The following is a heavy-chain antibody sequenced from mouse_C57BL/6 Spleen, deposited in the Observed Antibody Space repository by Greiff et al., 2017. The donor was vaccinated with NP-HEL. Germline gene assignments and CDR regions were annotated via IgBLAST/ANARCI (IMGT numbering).Heavy chain of an antibody. Sequence: VKLMESGPELVKPGASVKISCKASGYAFSSSWMNWVKQRPGKGLEWIGRIYPGDGDTNYNGKFKGKATLTADKSSSTAYMQLSSLTAEDSAVYISARLLRVDYWGQGTTLTVSS. CDR2: IYPGDGDT. CDR1: GYAFSSSW. J-gene: IGHJ2*01. CDR3: ARLLRVDY. V-gene: IGHV1-82*01. D-gene: IGHD1-1*01.